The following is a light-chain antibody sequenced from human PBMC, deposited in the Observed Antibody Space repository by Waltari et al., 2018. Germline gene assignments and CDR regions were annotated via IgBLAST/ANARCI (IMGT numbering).Light chain of an antibody. Sequence: CRASQSVGRSLGWYQQKPGQAPRLLIYDASRRATGIPDRFSGSGSGTDFSLTISTLEPEDFAVYYCQHYVRLPATFGQGTKVEI. CDR3: QHYVRLPAT. V-gene: IGKV3-20*01. J-gene: IGKJ1*01. CDR1: QSVGRS. CDR2: DAS.